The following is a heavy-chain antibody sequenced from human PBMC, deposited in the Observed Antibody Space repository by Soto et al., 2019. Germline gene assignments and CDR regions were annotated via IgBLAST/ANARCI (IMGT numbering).Heavy chain of an antibody. Sequence: QVQLVQSGAELKEPGDSVRVSCEASGYTFTAYYIHWVRQAPGQGLEWMRWINPRFGDTSYAQDLQGRVSMTRDTSISTVYMELSRLTSDDTAIYYCARNMDYYYGPGSGNGHGFWGQGTTVTVFS. CDR2: INPRFGDT. CDR3: ARNMDYYYGPGSGNGHGF. V-gene: IGHV1-2*02. CDR1: GYTFTAYY. J-gene: IGHJ6*02. D-gene: IGHD3-10*01.